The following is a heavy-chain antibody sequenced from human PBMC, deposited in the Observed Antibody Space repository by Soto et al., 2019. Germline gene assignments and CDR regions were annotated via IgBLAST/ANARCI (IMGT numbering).Heavy chain of an antibody. D-gene: IGHD2-15*01. J-gene: IGHJ4*02. CDR1: GYTFTSYY. Sequence: QVQLVQSGAEVKKPGASVKVSCKASGYTFTSYYMHWVRQAPGQGLEWVGIINPSGGSTSYAQKFQGRVTMTRDTSTSTVYMELSSLRSEDTAVYYCARILGRLAFDYWGQGTLVTVSS. CDR2: INPSGGST. CDR3: ARILGRLAFDY. V-gene: IGHV1-46*01.